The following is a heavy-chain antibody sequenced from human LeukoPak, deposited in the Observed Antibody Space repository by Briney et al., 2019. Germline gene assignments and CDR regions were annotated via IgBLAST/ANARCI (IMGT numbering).Heavy chain of an antibody. J-gene: IGHJ6*02. CDR3: ARWGNCSSTSCYGGYYYGMDV. Sequence: SETLSLTCAVYGGSFSGYYWSWIRQPPGKGLEWIGEINHSGSTNYNPSLKSRVTISVDTSKNQFSLKLSSVTAADTAVYYCARWGNCSSTSCYGGYYYGMDVWGQGTTVTVSS. CDR1: GGSFSGYY. D-gene: IGHD2-2*01. CDR2: INHSGST. V-gene: IGHV4-34*01.